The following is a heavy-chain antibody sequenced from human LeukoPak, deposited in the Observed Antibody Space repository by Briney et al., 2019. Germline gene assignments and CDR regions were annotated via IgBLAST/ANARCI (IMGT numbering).Heavy chain of an antibody. V-gene: IGHV4-39*07. J-gene: IGHJ4*02. D-gene: IGHD3-22*01. CDR3: ARTTYYFDRSGSTRDS. CDR1: GGFVNNTSYY. CDR2: IYFTGFT. Sequence: KASETLSLTCAVSGGFVNNTSYYWVWIRQPPGKGLEWIGSIYFTGFTYYNPSLMSRLTISIDTSKNHFSLQLRSVTAADTAMYYCARTTYYFDRSGSTRDSWGQGTLVTASS.